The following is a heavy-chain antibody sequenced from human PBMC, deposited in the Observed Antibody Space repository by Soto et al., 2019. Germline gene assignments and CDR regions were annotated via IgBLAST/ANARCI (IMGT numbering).Heavy chain of an antibody. CDR1: GGSISSGGYY. CDR2: IYYSGST. Sequence: SETLSLTGTVSGGSISSGGYYWSWIRQHPGKGLEWIGYIYYSGSTYYNPSLKSRVTISVDTSKNQFSLKLSSVTAADTAVYYCARLDSSGYYYGYYFDYWGQRTLVTVSS. V-gene: IGHV4-31*03. J-gene: IGHJ4*02. D-gene: IGHD3-22*01. CDR3: ARLDSSGYYYGYYFDY.